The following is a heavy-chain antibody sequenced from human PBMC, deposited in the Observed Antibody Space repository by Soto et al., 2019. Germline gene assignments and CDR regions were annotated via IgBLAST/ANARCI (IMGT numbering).Heavy chain of an antibody. CDR1: GYSFTSYW. CDR2: IYPGDSDT. J-gene: IGHJ6*02. Sequence: GESLKISCNGSGYSFTSYWIGWVRQMPGKGLEWMGIIYPGDSDTRYSPSFQGQVTISADKSISTAYLQWSSLKASDTAMYYCARRGAPQMSSSPYYYYGMDVWGQGTTVTVSS. V-gene: IGHV5-51*01. D-gene: IGHD1-26*01. CDR3: ARRGAPQMSSSPYYYYGMDV.